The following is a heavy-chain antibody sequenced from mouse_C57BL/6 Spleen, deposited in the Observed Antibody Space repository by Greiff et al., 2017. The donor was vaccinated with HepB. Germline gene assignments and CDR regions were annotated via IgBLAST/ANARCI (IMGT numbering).Heavy chain of an antibody. J-gene: IGHJ1*03. Sequence: QVQLQQSGAELVRPGSSVKLSCKASGYTFTSYWMDWVKQRPGQGLEWIGNIYPSDSETHYNQKFKDKATLTVDKSSSTAYMQLSSLTSEDSAVYYCARERGYDYDRYFDVWGTGTTGTGSS. D-gene: IGHD2-4*01. CDR3: ARERGYDYDRYFDV. V-gene: IGHV1-61*01. CDR1: GYTFTSYW. CDR2: IYPSDSET.